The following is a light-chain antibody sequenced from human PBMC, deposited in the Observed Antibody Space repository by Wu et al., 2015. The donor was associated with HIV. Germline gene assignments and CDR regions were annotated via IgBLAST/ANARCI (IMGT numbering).Light chain of an antibody. J-gene: IGKJ3*01. CDR3: QQYGSSPFT. Sequence: EIVLTQFPGTLSLSPGERATLPCRASQSISSTYLAWYQQKPGQAPRLLIYGASNRATGIPDRFSGSGSGTDFTLTISRLKPEDFAVYYCQQYGSSPFTFGPGIKVDIK. CDR1: QSISSTY. CDR2: GAS. V-gene: IGKV3-20*01.